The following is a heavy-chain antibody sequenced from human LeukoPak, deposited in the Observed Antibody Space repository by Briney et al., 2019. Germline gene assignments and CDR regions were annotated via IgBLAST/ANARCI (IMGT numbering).Heavy chain of an antibody. D-gene: IGHD3-22*01. Sequence: GGSLRLSCAASGFTFSSHWMHWVRQAPGKGLVWVSRIKSDGSSTNYADFVEGRFTISRDNAKNSLFLQMTSLRAEDTAVYYCAISAPNYYDSSGYYSYFQHWGLGTLVTVSS. CDR3: AISAPNYYDSSGYYSYFQH. J-gene: IGHJ1*01. CDR2: IKSDGSST. CDR1: GFTFSSHW. V-gene: IGHV3-74*01.